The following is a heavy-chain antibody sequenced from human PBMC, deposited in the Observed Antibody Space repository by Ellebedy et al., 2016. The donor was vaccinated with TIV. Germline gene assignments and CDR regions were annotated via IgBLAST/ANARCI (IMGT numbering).Heavy chain of an antibody. V-gene: IGHV3-23*01. Sequence: GESLKISXAASGFTFTNFAMTWVRQTPGKGLEWVSSISGTGATTYYADSVKGRFTISRDNFKNTLYLQMNSLRAEDTAVYYCAQVLGKIDPFDYWGQGTLVTVSS. CDR1: GFTFTNFA. D-gene: IGHD7-27*01. CDR2: ISGTGATT. CDR3: AQVLGKIDPFDY. J-gene: IGHJ4*02.